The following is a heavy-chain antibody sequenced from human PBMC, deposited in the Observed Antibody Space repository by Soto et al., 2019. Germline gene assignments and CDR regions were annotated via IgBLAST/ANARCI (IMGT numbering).Heavy chain of an antibody. D-gene: IGHD1-26*01. V-gene: IGHV5-10-1*03. Sequence: EVRLVQSGAEVKKPGESLRISCRTSGYTFNNYYITWVRQVRGKGLEWLGRIDHSDSYTHYSPSSVAHVTTSHDKSLNTAYLQWNILGLSDTAIYYCARQGHGSSASFPFDYWGQGTLVTVSS. CDR3: ARQGHGSSASFPFDY. CDR2: IDHSDSYT. J-gene: IGHJ4*02. CDR1: GYTFNNYY.